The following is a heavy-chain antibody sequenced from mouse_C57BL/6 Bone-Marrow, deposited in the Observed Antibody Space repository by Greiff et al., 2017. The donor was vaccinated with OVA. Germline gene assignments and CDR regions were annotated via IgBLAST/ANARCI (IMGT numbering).Heavy chain of an antibody. Sequence: VQLQQSGPELVKPGASVKISCKASGYAFSSSWMNWVKQRPGKGLEWIGRIYPGDGDTNYNGKFKGKATLTADKSSSPAYMQLSSLTSADSAVYFCARHEDGYYASYCDYWGQGTTLTVSS. D-gene: IGHD2-3*01. CDR2: IYPGDGDT. CDR3: ARHEDGYYASYCDY. J-gene: IGHJ2*01. CDR1: GYAFSSSW. V-gene: IGHV1-82*01.